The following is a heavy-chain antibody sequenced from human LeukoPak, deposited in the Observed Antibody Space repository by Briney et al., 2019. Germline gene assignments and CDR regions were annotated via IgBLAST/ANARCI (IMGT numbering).Heavy chain of an antibody. D-gene: IGHD1-26*01. CDR2: ISGSGGST. CDR1: GFTFSSYG. Sequence: GGSLRLSCAASGFTFSSYGMSWVRQAPGKGLEWVSAISGSGGSTYYADSVKGRFTISRDNSKNTLYLQMNSLRAEDTAVYYCARAGMGAQYYYYYMDVWGKGTTVTVSS. V-gene: IGHV3-23*01. J-gene: IGHJ6*03. CDR3: ARAGMGAQYYYYYMDV.